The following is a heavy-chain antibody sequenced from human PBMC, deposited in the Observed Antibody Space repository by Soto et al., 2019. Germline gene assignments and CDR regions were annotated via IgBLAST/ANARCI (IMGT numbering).Heavy chain of an antibody. V-gene: IGHV4-31*03. CDR3: ARTKEEAGSPSEY. D-gene: IGHD6-13*01. Sequence: PSETLSLTCTVSGGSISSGGYYWSWIRQHPGKGLEWIAYIYYSGSTYYNPSLESRVIISVDTSKNQFSLKMSSVTAADTAVYYCARTKEEAGSPSEYRGQVTLVTVS. CDR1: GGSISSGGYY. J-gene: IGHJ4*02. CDR2: IYYSGST.